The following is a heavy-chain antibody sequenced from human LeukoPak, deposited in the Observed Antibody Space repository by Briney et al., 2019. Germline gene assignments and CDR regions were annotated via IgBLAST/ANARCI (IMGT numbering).Heavy chain of an antibody. J-gene: IGHJ5*02. V-gene: IGHV4-31*03. CDR3: ARTGVRYQLLSYWFDP. CDR1: GGSISSGGYY. CDR2: IYYSGST. D-gene: IGHD2-2*01. Sequence: TSETLSLTCTVSGGSISSGGYYWSWIRQHPGKGLEWIGYIYYSGSTYYNLSLKSRVTISVDTSKNQFSLKLSSVTAADTAVYYCARTGVRYQLLSYWFDPWGQGTLVTVSS.